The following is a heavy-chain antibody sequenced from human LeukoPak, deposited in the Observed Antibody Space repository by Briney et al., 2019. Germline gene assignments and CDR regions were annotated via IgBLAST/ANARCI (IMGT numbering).Heavy chain of an antibody. CDR1: GFTFSSYS. CDR3: ARDRPLPLGEPVDY. CDR2: ISSSSSYI. J-gene: IGHJ4*02. D-gene: IGHD3-16*01. Sequence: GGSLRLSCAASGFTFSSYSMNWVRQAPGKGLEWVSSISSSSSYIYYADSVKGRFTISRDNAKNSLYLQMNSLRAEDTAVCYCARDRPLPLGEPVDYWGQGTLVTVSS. V-gene: IGHV3-21*01.